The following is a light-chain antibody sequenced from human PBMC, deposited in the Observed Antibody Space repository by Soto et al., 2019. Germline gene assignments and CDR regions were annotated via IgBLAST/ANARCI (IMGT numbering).Light chain of an antibody. CDR1: SSDVGDYNY. Sequence: QSVLTQPRSVSGSPGQSVTISCTGTSSDVGDYNYVSWYQQHPGKAPKLMIYDVSERPSGVPDRFSGSKSDNTASLTISGLHAEDEADYYCCSYAGSYTYVFGSGTKLTVL. J-gene: IGLJ1*01. V-gene: IGLV2-11*01. CDR2: DVS. CDR3: CSYAGSYTYV.